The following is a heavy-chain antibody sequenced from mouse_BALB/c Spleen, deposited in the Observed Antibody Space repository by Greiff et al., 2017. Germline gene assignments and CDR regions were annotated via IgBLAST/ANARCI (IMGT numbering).Heavy chain of an antibody. Sequence: EVQLQESGPGLVKPSQSLSLTCTVTGYSITSDYAWNWIRQFPGNKLEWMGYISYSGSTSYNPSLKSRISITRDTSKNQFFLQLNSVTTEDTATYYCARRGGTRGMDYWGQGTSVTVSS. CDR2: ISYSGST. V-gene: IGHV3-2*02. CDR1: GYSITSDYA. D-gene: IGHD4-1*01. J-gene: IGHJ4*01. CDR3: ARRGGTRGMDY.